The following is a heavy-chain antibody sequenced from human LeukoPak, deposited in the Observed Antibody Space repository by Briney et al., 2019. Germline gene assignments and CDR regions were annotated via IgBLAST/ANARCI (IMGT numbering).Heavy chain of an antibody. V-gene: IGHV4-34*01. CDR3: ARSGPEKPKYSYGDDY. J-gene: IGHJ4*02. CDR2: INHSGST. D-gene: IGHD5-18*01. CDR1: GGSFSGYY. Sequence: SETLSLTCAVYGGSFSGYYWSWIRQPPGKGLEWIGEINHSGSTNYNPSLKSRVTISVDTSKNQSSLKLSSVTAADTAVYYCARSGPEKPKYSYGDDYWGQGTLVTVSS.